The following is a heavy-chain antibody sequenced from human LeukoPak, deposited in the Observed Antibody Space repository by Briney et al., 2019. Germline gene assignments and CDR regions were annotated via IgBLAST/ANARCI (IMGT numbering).Heavy chain of an antibody. CDR2: SSYSGGT. D-gene: IGHD2-2*01. CDR3: ARVGSCSSTTCYDILYYFDY. J-gene: IGHJ4*02. CDR1: GGSISSHY. V-gene: IGHV4-59*11. Sequence: TETLSLTCTVSGGSISSHYWSWIRQPPGKGLEWLGYSSYSGGTNYNPSLKSRVSLSVDTSKNQLSLRLSSVTAADTAVYYCARVGSCSSTTCYDILYYFDYWGQGTLVTVSS.